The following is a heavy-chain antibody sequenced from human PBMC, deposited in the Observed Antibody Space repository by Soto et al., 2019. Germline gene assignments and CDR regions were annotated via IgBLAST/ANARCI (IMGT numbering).Heavy chain of an antibody. CDR3: ARIAHLHTSAYLGY. Sequence: PSDTLSLTCTVSDGSLSIYHWNWIRQPPGKGLEWIGDVYYSGTTNYNPSLKSRVTISVDTSKNQFSLKLRSVTAADTAVYYCARIAHLHTSAYLGYWGQGTLVTVSS. D-gene: IGHD3-22*01. CDR1: DGSLSIYH. V-gene: IGHV4-59*01. CDR2: VYYSGTT. J-gene: IGHJ4*02.